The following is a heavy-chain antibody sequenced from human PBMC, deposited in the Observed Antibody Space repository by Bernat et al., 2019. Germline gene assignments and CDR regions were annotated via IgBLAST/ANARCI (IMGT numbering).Heavy chain of an antibody. V-gene: IGHV3-48*02. J-gene: IGHJ4*02. D-gene: IGHD3-10*01. CDR1: GFTFSSYS. CDR2: ISSSSSTI. CDR3: ASGDYYGSGSAFDY. Sequence: EVQLVESGGGLVQPGGSLRRSCAASGFTFSSYSMNWVRQAPGKGLEWVSYISSSSSTIEYEDAGKGRCTITRDNAKNSLYLQMNSLRDEDTDVYYCASGDYYGSGSAFDYWGQGTLVTVSS.